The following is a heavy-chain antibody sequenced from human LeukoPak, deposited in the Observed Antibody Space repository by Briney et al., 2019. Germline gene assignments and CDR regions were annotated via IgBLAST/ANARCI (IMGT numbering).Heavy chain of an antibody. CDR2: ISSSGSTI. Sequence: GGSLRLSCAASGFTFSDYYMSWIRQAPGKGLEWVSYISSSGSTIYYADSVKGRFTISRDNAKNSLYLQMNSLRAEDTAVYYCASKAIRVGDPYYYYYYGMDVWGQGTTVTVSS. D-gene: IGHD2-21*02. V-gene: IGHV3-11*01. CDR1: GFTFSDYY. CDR3: ASKAIRVGDPYYYYYYGMDV. J-gene: IGHJ6*02.